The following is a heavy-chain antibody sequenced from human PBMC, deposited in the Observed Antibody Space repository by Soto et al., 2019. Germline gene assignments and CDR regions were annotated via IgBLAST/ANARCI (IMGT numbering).Heavy chain of an antibody. J-gene: IGHJ6*02. D-gene: IGHD3-10*01. CDR3: AGGGVRGVISRTRDYYGMDV. CDR2: IYPGDSDT. V-gene: IGHV5-51*01. CDR1: GYSFTSYW. Sequence: GESLKISCKGSGYSFTSYWIGWVRQMPGKGLEWMGIIYPGDSDTRYSPSFQGQVTISADKSISTAYLQWSSLKASDTAMYYFAGGGVRGVISRTRDYYGMDVWGQGNTVTVSS.